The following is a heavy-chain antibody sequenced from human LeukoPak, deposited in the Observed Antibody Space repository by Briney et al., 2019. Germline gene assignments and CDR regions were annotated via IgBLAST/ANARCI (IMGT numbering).Heavy chain of an antibody. Sequence: ASVKVSCKASGGTFSSYAISWVRQAPGQGLEWMGRIIPILGIANYAQKFQGRVTITADKSTSTAYMELSSLRSEDTAVYYCARGTGGDRLFDLWGRGTLVTVSS. CDR3: ARGTGGDRLFDL. D-gene: IGHD2-21*02. J-gene: IGHJ2*01. CDR2: IIPILGIA. V-gene: IGHV1-69*04. CDR1: GGTFSSYA.